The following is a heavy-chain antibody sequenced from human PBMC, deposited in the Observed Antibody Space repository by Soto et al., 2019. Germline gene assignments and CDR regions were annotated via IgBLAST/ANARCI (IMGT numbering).Heavy chain of an antibody. D-gene: IGHD3-3*01. CDR1: GDSIGSYH. CDR2: IYNSGNV. V-gene: IGHV4-59*01. J-gene: IGHJ5*02. Sequence: PSETLSLTCIVSGDSIGSYHWNWLRQPPGKGLEWIGYIYNSGNVNYNPSLRSRVTISVDRSQNQFSLKLSPVTAADTAVYYCARGKYDLWSGYYPPNWFDPWGPGTLVTVSS. CDR3: ARGKYDLWSGYYPPNWFDP.